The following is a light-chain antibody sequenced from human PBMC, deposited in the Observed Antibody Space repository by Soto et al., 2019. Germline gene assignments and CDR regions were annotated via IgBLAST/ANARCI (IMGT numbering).Light chain of an antibody. CDR2: AGS. CDR1: SSDVGGYNL. V-gene: IGLV2-23*01. J-gene: IGLJ3*02. Sequence: QSALTQPASVSGSPGQSITISCTGTSSDVGGYNLVSWYQQHPGNAPTLMIFAGSKRPSGVSNRFAGSKSGNTASLTISGLQAEDEASYYCCSYAGGSPSLVFGGGTKVTVL. CDR3: CSYAGGSPSLV.